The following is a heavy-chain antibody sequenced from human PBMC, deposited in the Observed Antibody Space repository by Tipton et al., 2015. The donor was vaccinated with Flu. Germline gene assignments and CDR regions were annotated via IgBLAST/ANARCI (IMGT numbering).Heavy chain of an antibody. CDR3: ARALRAAAAYFDY. Sequence: SLRLSCAASGFTFSDYYMSWIRQAPGKGLEWVSYISSSGSTIYYADSVKGRFTISRDNAKNSLYLQMNSLRAEDTAVYYCARALRAAAAYFDYWGQGTLVTVSS. V-gene: IGHV3-11*01. D-gene: IGHD6-13*01. J-gene: IGHJ4*02. CDR2: ISSSGSTI. CDR1: GFTFSDYY.